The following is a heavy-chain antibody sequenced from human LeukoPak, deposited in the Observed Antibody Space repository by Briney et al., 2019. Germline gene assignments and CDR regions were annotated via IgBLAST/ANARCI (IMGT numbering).Heavy chain of an antibody. CDR3: AREEGGYGDFGTPNWFDP. Sequence: PSETLSLTCTVSGGSISSYYWSWIRQPPGKGLEWIGYIYYSGSTNYNPSLKSRVTISVDTSKNQFSLKLSSVTAADTAVYYCAREEGGYGDFGTPNWFDPWGQGTLVTVSS. J-gene: IGHJ5*02. V-gene: IGHV4-59*01. CDR1: GGSISSYY. D-gene: IGHD4-17*01. CDR2: IYYSGST.